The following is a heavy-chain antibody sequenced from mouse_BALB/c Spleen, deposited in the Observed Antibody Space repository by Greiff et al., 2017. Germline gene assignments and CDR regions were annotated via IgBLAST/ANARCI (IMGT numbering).Heavy chain of an antibody. Sequence: DVHLVESGGGFVKPGGSLKLSCAASGFAFSSYDMSWVRQTPEKRLEWVAYISSGGGSTYYPDTVKGRFTISRDNAKNTLYLQTSSLKSEDTAMYYCAKIYYYGSYAMDYWGQGTSVTVSS. CDR1: GFAFSSYD. CDR2: ISSGGGST. D-gene: IGHD1-1*01. CDR3: AKIYYYGSYAMDY. V-gene: IGHV5-12-1*01. J-gene: IGHJ4*01.